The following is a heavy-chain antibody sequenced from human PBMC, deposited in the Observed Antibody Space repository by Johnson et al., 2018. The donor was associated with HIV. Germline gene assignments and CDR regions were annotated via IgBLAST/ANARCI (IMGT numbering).Heavy chain of an antibody. Sequence: VQLVETGGGLIQPGGSLRLSCAASGFIVSTNYMNWVRQAPGKGLEWVSLIYSDGSTYFADSVKGRFSISRDNSKNTLNLQMNSLRAEDTAVYYCARASPNYYDSSGYFPLDAFDIWGQGTMVTVSS. D-gene: IGHD3-22*01. V-gene: IGHV3-53*02. CDR3: ARASPNYYDSSGYFPLDAFDI. CDR2: IYSDGST. J-gene: IGHJ3*02. CDR1: GFIVSTNY.